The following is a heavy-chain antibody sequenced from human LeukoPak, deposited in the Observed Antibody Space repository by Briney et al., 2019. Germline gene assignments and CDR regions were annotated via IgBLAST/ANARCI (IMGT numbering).Heavy chain of an antibody. CDR3: AKDRSRYQLLGDAFDI. Sequence: GGSLRLSCAASGFTFSSYAMHWVRQAPGKGLEWVAVISYDGSNKYYADSVKGRFTISRDNSKNTLYLQMNSLRAEDTAVYYCAKDRSRYQLLGDAFDIWGQGTMVTVSS. CDR2: ISYDGSNK. CDR1: GFTFSSYA. D-gene: IGHD2-2*01. J-gene: IGHJ3*02. V-gene: IGHV3-30*04.